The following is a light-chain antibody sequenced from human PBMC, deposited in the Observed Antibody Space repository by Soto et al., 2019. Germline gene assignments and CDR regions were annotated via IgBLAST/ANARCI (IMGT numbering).Light chain of an antibody. CDR2: DAS. CDR1: QSISSW. V-gene: IGKV1-5*01. J-gene: IGKJ4*01. Sequence: DIQMTQSPSTLSASVGDRGTITCRASQSISSWLAWYQQKPGKAPKXMIYDASSLESGVPSRFSGSGSGTECTLTISSLQPDDFATYYCQQYNSYSLTFGGGTKVDIK. CDR3: QQYNSYSLT.